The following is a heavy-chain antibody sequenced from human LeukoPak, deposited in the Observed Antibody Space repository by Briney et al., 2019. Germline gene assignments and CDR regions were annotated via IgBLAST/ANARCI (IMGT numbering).Heavy chain of an antibody. Sequence: SETLSLTCAVSGYSISSGYYWGWIRQPPGKGLEWIGSIYHSGSTYYNPSLKTRVTISVDTSKNQFSLKLSSVTAADTAGYYCARRGGYFDYWGQGTLVTVSS. V-gene: IGHV4-38-2*01. CDR2: IYHSGST. J-gene: IGHJ4*02. D-gene: IGHD3-16*01. CDR1: GYSISSGYY. CDR3: ARRGGYFDY.